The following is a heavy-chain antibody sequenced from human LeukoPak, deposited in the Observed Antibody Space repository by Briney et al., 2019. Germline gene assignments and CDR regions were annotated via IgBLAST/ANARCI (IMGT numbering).Heavy chain of an antibody. CDR1: GGSISSYGYY. CDR2: IFYNGTT. J-gene: IGHJ4*02. CDR3: ARDRIDTALAFFFDY. D-gene: IGHD3-3*02. V-gene: IGHV4-31*03. Sequence: SETLSHTCSVSGGSISSYGYYWTWIRQYPGKGLEWIGNIFYNGTTCYNRSFKGRVTVSGDTSKNQFSLNLNSLTAADTAVYYCARDRIDTALAFFFDYWGQGTLVTVSS.